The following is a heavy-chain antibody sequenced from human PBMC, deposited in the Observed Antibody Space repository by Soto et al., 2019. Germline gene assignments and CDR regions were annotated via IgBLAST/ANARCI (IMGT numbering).Heavy chain of an antibody. CDR2: TSYDGSNK. V-gene: IGHV3-30*19. CDR3: ARWGTTGGLDV. CDR1: GFTFRSYV. D-gene: IGHD3-16*01. J-gene: IGHJ4*02. Sequence: QVQLVEFGGGVVQPGTSLRLSCVGSGFTFRSYVIHWVRQAPGKGLEWVALTSYDGSNKYYDDSVKGRFTISRDNSRNTVDLQMDNLSLEDTALYYCARWGTTGGLDVWGQGTLVSVSS.